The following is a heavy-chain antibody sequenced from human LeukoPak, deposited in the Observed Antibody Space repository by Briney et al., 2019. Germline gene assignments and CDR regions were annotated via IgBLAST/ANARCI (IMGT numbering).Heavy chain of an antibody. J-gene: IGHJ4*02. D-gene: IGHD3-10*01. CDR3: ARKTYYYDSGSYSKSYYFDY. V-gene: IGHV3-11*06. CDR1: GFTFSDFY. Sequence: GGSLRLSCAASGFTFSDFYMSWIGQAPGKGLEWLSDISSSSTDTNYADSVKGRFTISRDNAKNSLFLQLNSLRAEDTAVYYCARKTYYYDSGSYSKSYYFDYWGQGTLVTVSS. CDR2: ISSSSTDT.